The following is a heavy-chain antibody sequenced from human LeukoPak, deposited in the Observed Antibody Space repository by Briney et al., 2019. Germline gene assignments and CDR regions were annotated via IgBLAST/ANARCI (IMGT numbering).Heavy chain of an antibody. CDR2: IWSDGSGK. V-gene: IGHV3-33*08. CDR3: ATDRGDQYYFDY. Sequence: GRSLRLSCAASGFTFSSYGMHWVRQAPGKGLEWLAVIWSDGSGKYYADSVKGRFTISRDNSKNTLYLQMNSLRAEDTAVYYCATDRGDQYYFDYWGQGTLVTVSS. J-gene: IGHJ4*02. D-gene: IGHD7-27*01. CDR1: GFTFSSYG.